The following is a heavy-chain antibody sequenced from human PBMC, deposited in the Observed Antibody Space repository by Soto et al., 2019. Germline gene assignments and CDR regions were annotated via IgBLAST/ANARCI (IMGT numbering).Heavy chain of an antibody. V-gene: IGHV1-3*01. D-gene: IGHD3-9*01. CDR2: INAGNGNT. J-gene: IGHJ5*02. CDR3: ARDWDGTGKALNADPLDP. Sequence: GASVKVSCKASGYTFTSYAMHWVRQAPGQRLEWMGWINAGNGNTKYSQKFQGRVTITRDTSASTAYMELSSLRSEDTAVYYCARDWDGTGKALNADPLDPWGQGTLVTVSS. CDR1: GYTFTSYA.